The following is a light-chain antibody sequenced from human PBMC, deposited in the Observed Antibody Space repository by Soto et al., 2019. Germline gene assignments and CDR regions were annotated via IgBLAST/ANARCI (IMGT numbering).Light chain of an antibody. J-gene: IGLJ2*01. CDR3: NSYSTSSTPLV. V-gene: IGLV2-14*03. Sequence: QSALTQPASVSGSPGQSITISCTGTSSDVGHYDYVSWYQQHPGKAPRLMIYDVNNRPSGGSNRFSGSKSGNTASLTISGLPDEDEADYYCNSYSTSSTPLVFGGGTKLTVL. CDR2: DVN. CDR1: SSDVGHYDY.